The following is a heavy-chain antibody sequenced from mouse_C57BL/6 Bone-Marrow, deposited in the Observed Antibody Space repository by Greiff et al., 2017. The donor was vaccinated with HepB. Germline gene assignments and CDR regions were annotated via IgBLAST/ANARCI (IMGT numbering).Heavy chain of an antibody. V-gene: IGHV1-50*01. D-gene: IGHD2-2*01. CDR2: IDPSDSYT. Sequence: VQLQQPGAELVKPGASVKLSCKASGYTFTSYWMQWVKQRPGQGLEWIGEIDPSDSYTNYNQKFKGKATLTVDTSSSTAYMQLSSLTSEDSAVYYCARFGLYYFDYWGKGTTLTVSS. CDR3: ARFGLYYFDY. J-gene: IGHJ2*01. CDR1: GYTFTSYW.